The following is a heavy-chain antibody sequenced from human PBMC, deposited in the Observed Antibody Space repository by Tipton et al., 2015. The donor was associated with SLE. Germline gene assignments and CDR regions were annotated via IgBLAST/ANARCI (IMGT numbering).Heavy chain of an antibody. CDR3: ARRPIQGYSYGFVFDI. V-gene: IGHV4-39*01. J-gene: IGHJ3*02. CDR1: GGSINSLNHY. CDR2: IHYAGSP. Sequence: TLSLTYTVSGGSINSLNHYWAWVRQPPGKGPEWIGDIHYAGSPDYNPSLKPRVTMSVDTSRNQFSLKLSSVTAADTAVYYCARRPIQGYSYGFVFDIWGQGTMVIVSS. D-gene: IGHD2-15*01.